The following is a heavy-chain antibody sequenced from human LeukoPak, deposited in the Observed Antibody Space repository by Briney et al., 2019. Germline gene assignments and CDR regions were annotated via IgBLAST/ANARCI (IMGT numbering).Heavy chain of an antibody. J-gene: IGHJ4*02. CDR2: INAGNGNT. Sequence: ASVKVSCKASGYTFTSYAMHWVRQAPGQRLEWVGWINAGNGNTKYSQKFQGRVTITRDTSASTAYMELSSLRSEDTAVYYCARPRLFGSGWSSFDYWGQGTLVTVSS. CDR3: ARPRLFGSGWSSFDY. D-gene: IGHD6-19*01. CDR1: GYTFTSYA. V-gene: IGHV1-3*01.